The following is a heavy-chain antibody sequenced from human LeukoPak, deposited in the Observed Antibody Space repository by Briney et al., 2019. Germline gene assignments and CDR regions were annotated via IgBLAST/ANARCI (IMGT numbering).Heavy chain of an antibody. Sequence: SETLSLTCTVSGGSISGYYWSWIRQPAGKGLEWIGRIYTSGSTYYNPSLKSRVTISVDTSKNQFSLKLSSVTAADTAVYYCARHYLLVRGVIITRYYYYYYMDVWGKGTTVTISS. J-gene: IGHJ6*03. V-gene: IGHV4-4*07. D-gene: IGHD3-10*01. CDR2: IYTSGST. CDR1: GGSISGYY. CDR3: ARHYLLVRGVIITRYYYYYYMDV.